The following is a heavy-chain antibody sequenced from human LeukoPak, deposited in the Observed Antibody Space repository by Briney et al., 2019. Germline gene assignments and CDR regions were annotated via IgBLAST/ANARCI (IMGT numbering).Heavy chain of an antibody. V-gene: IGHV4-34*01. CDR1: GGSFSGYY. CDR2: INHSGST. D-gene: IGHD2-2*01. CDR3: ARARAYCSSTSCNLSMPGY. Sequence: PSETLSLTCAVYGGSFSGYYWSWIRQPPGKGLEWIGEINHSGSTNYNPSLKSRVTISVDTSKNQFSLKLSSVTAADTAVYYCARARAYCSSTSCNLSMPGYWGQGTLVTVSS. J-gene: IGHJ4*02.